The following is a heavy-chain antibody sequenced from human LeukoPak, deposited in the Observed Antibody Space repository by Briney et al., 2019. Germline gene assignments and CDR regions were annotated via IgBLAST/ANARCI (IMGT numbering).Heavy chain of an antibody. V-gene: IGHV1-69*06. CDR2: IIPIFGTA. J-gene: IGHJ4*02. Sequence: GASVKVSCKASGGTFSSYAISWVRQAPGQGLKWMGGIIPIFGTANYAQKFQGRVTITADKSTSTAYMELSSLRSEDTAVYYCARESGYSGYDSFDYWGQGTLVTVSS. CDR3: ARESGYSGYDSFDY. CDR1: GGTFSSYA. D-gene: IGHD5-12*01.